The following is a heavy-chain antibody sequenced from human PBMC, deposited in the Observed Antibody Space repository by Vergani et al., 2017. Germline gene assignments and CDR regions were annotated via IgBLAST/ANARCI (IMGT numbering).Heavy chain of an antibody. V-gene: IGHV4-59*01. CDR3: ARDPGSYDFWSGPHNWFDP. Sequence: QVQLQESGPGLVKPSETLSLTCTVSGGSISSYYWSWIRQPPGKGLEWIGYIYYSGSTNYNPSLKSRVTISVDTAKNQFSRKLSSVTAADTAVYYCARDPGSYDFWSGPHNWFDPWGQGTLVTVSS. D-gene: IGHD3-3*01. CDR2: IYYSGST. J-gene: IGHJ5*02. CDR1: GGSISSYY.